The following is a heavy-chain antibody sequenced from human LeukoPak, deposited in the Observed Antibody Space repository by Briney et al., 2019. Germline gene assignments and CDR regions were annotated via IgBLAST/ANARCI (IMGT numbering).Heavy chain of an antibody. V-gene: IGHV4-31*03. CDR1: GGSISSGGYY. CDR3: ARCPGGVGYYGMDV. Sequence: SETLSLTCTVSGGSISSGGYYWRWIRQHPGKGLEWIGYIYYSGSTYYNPSLKSRVTISVDTSKNQFSLKLSSVTAADTAVYYCARCPGGVGYYGMDVWGKGTTVTVSS. D-gene: IGHD1-26*01. CDR2: IYYSGST. J-gene: IGHJ6*04.